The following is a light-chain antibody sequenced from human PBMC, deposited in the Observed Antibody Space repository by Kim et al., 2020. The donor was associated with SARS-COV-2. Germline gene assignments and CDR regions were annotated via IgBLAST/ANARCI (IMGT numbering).Light chain of an antibody. V-gene: IGKV3-15*01. CDR2: GAS. CDR3: QQYSGWPQ. Sequence: PGEGATISCRASQSVSTKLAWYQHKPGQAPRLLIYGASTRATGIPARVSGSGSGTEFTLSISSLQSEDFAVYYCQQYSGWPQFAQGTKLEI. J-gene: IGKJ2*01. CDR1: QSVSTK.